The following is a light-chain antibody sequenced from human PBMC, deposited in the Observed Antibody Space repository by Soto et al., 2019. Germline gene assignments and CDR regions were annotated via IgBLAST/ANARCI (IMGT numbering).Light chain of an antibody. CDR1: SSNIGSNT. V-gene: IGLV1-44*01. CDR3: AAWDDSLNGVV. J-gene: IGLJ2*01. CDR2: NNN. Sequence: QSVLTQPPSASGTPGQRVTISCSGSSSNIGSNTVNWYQLLPGTAPRLLIYNNNQRPSGVPDRFSGSKSGTSASLAISGLQSEDEADYYCAAWDDSLNGVVFGGGTKLTVL.